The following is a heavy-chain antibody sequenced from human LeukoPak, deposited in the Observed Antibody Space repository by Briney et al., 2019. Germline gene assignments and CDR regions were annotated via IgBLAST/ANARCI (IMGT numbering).Heavy chain of an antibody. V-gene: IGHV4-39*01. D-gene: IGHD1-26*01. Sequence: PSETLSLTCTVSGGSISSSSYYWGWIRQPPGKGLEWIVSIYYSGSTYYNPSLKSRVTISVDTSKNQFSLKLSSVTAADTAVYYCARLRIVGATIYFDYWGQGTLVTVSS. CDR2: IYYSGST. J-gene: IGHJ4*02. CDR3: ARLRIVGATIYFDY. CDR1: GGSISSSSYY.